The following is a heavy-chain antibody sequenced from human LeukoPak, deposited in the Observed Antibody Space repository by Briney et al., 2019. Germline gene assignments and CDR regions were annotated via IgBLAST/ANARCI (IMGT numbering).Heavy chain of an antibody. CDR3: TRSGLTGMREYPRADYYYYDMDV. V-gene: IGHV4-34*01. Sequence: SETLSLTCAVYGGSFSGYYWSWIRQPPGKGLEWIGEINHSGSTNYNPSLKSRVTISVDTSKNQFSLKLSSVTAADTAVYFCTRSGLTGMREYPRADYYYYDMDVWGQGTAVTVSS. CDR1: GGSFSGYY. J-gene: IGHJ6*01. CDR2: INHSGST. D-gene: IGHD2-2*02.